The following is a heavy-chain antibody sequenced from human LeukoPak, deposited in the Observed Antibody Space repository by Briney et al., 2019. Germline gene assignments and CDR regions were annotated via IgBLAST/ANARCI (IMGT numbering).Heavy chain of an antibody. CDR2: ISAYNGNT. Sequence: ASVKVSCKASGYTFTSYGISWVRQAPGQGLEWMGWISAYNGNTNYAQKLQGRVTMTTDTSTSTAYMELRSLRSDDTAVYCCARIVAVAGSTWFDPWGQGTLVTVSS. D-gene: IGHD6-19*01. V-gene: IGHV1-18*01. CDR1: GYTFTSYG. CDR3: ARIVAVAGSTWFDP. J-gene: IGHJ5*02.